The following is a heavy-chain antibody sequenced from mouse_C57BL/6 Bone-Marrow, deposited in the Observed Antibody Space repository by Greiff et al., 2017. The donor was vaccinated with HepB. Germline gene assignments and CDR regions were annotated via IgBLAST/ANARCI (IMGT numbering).Heavy chain of an antibody. J-gene: IGHJ3*01. D-gene: IGHD2-1*01. Sequence: EVKVVESGGDLVKPGGSLKLSCAVSGFTFSSYGMSWVRQTPDKRLEWVATISSGGSYTYFPDSVKGRFTISRDNAKNTLYLQMSSLKSEDTAMYYCARSPHLPAYWGQGTLVTVSA. CDR2: ISSGGSYT. CDR3: ARSPHLPAY. CDR1: GFTFSSYG. V-gene: IGHV5-6*01.